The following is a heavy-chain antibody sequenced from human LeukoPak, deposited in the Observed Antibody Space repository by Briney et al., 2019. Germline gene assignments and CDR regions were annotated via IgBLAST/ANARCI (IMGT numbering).Heavy chain of an antibody. D-gene: IGHD3-3*01. CDR2: IKSNTDGGTT. CDR1: GFIFSNVY. Sequence: GGSLRLSCVASGFIFSNVYMSWVRQAPGKGLEWVGRIKSNTDGGTTDYATPVKGRFTISRDDSKNTLYLQMNRLKTEDTGVYYCTIDYRYNDYWGQGTLVTVST. V-gene: IGHV3-15*01. CDR3: TIDYRYNDY. J-gene: IGHJ4*02.